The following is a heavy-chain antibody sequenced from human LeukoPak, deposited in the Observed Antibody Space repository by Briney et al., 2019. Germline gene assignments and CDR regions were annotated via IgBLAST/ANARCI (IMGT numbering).Heavy chain of an antibody. Sequence: ASVKVSCKASGYTFTGYYMHWVRQAPGQGLEWMGWINPNSGGTNYAQKFQGRVTITADKSTSTAYMELSSLRSEDTAVYYCAREMATIKGNNWFDPWGQGTLVTVSS. V-gene: IGHV1-2*02. CDR1: GYTFTGYY. CDR2: INPNSGGT. J-gene: IGHJ5*02. D-gene: IGHD5-12*01. CDR3: AREMATIKGNNWFDP.